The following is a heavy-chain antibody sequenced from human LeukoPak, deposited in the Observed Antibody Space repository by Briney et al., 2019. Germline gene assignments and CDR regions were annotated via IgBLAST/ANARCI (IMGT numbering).Heavy chain of an antibody. CDR1: NGSISSRSYY. CDR3: ARGKYTYYYDSSGYPRGRFFDY. Sequence: PSETLSLTCTVSNGSISSRSYYWGWIRQSPGKGLEWIGYIYYSGSTNYNPSLKSRVTISVDTSKNQFSLKLSSVTAADTAVYYCARGKYTYYYDSSGYPRGRFFDYWGQGTLVTVSS. D-gene: IGHD3-22*01. J-gene: IGHJ4*02. CDR2: IYYSGST. V-gene: IGHV4-61*05.